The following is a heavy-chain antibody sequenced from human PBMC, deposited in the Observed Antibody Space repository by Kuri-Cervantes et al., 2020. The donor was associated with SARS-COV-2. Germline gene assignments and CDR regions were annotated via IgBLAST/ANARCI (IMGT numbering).Heavy chain of an antibody. J-gene: IGHJ4*02. CDR1: GGTFSSYA. CDR3: ARGTRRTIFGVVITISPIDY. Sequence: SSVQVSCKASGGTFSSYASSWVRQPPGQGREWMGGIIPIFGKANYAQEFQGRVTITADESTSTAYMELSSLRSKDTAVYYCARGTRRTIFGVVITISPIDYWGQGTLVTVSS. CDR2: IIPIFGKA. D-gene: IGHD3-3*01. V-gene: IGHV1-69*13.